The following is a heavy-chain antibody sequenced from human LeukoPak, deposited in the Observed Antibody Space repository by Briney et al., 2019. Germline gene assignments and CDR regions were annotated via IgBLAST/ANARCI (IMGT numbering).Heavy chain of an antibody. CDR1: GGSVGSGTYH. CDR3: ARGSYSSGSFDP. CDR2: IYTSGST. D-gene: IGHD6-19*01. J-gene: IGHJ5*02. V-gene: IGHV4-61*02. Sequence: SETLSLTCTVSGGSVGSGTYHWTWIRQPAGKGLEWIGRIYTSGSTDYNPSLKSRVTISRDTSKNQFSLNLTSVTAADTAVYYCARGSYSSGSFDPWGQGTLVTVSS.